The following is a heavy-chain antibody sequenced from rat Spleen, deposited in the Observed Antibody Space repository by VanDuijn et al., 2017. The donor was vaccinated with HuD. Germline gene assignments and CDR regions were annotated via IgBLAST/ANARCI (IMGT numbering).Heavy chain of an antibody. CDR1: GFTYNDYA. J-gene: IGHJ2*01. V-gene: IGHV5S23*01. CDR2: ITNTGGSI. CDR3: ARHPIQGYYFDY. D-gene: IGHD1-1*01. Sequence: EVQLVESGGGLVQPGGSLKLSCAASGFTYNDYAMAWVRQAPGKGLEWVASITNTGGSIYYPDSVKGRFTISRDNAKSTLYLQMDSLRSEDTATYYCARHPIQGYYFDYWGQGVMVTVSS.